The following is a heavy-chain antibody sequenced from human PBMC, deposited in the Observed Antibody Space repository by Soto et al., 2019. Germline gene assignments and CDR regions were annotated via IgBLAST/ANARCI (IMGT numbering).Heavy chain of an antibody. V-gene: IGHV3-30*01. CDR1: GFTFRTYA. D-gene: IGHD5-18*01. Sequence: QVQLVESGGGVVQPGRSLRLSCAASGFTFRTYAMDWVRQAPGKGLEWVAVISYDGTNKYYAASVKGRFTISRDNSKNPRSLQTNTLSAEDTAVYYCARWDGYSWSDYCGQGTLVTVSS. CDR2: ISYDGTNK. J-gene: IGHJ4*02. CDR3: ARWDGYSWSDY.